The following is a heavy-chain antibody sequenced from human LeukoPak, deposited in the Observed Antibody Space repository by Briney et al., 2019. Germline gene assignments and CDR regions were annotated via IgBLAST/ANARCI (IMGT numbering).Heavy chain of an antibody. CDR1: GFTFSDYY. CDR3: ARDRRYCSSTSCATVYYYGMDV. Sequence: GGSLRLSCAASGFTFSDYYMSWIRQAPGKGLEWVSYISSSSSTIYYADSVKGRFTISRDNAKNSLYLQMNSLRAEDTAVYYCARDRRYCSSTSCATVYYYGMDVWGQGTTVTVSS. D-gene: IGHD2-2*01. V-gene: IGHV3-11*04. J-gene: IGHJ6*02. CDR2: ISSSSSTI.